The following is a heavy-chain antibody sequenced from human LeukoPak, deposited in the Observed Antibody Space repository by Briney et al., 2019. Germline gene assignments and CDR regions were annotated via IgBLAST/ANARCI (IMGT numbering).Heavy chain of an antibody. CDR2: IWYDGSNK. D-gene: IGHD2-15*01. CDR3: ARIGTGYYSGGSCYSIGMDV. J-gene: IGHJ6*02. CDR1: GFTFSSYV. Sequence: GGSLRLSCAASGFTFSSYVMHWVRQAPGKGLEWVAVIWYDGSNKYYADSVKGRFTISGDNSNNTLYLQMNSLRAEDTAVYYCARIGTGYYSGGSCYSIGMDVWGQGTTVIVSS. V-gene: IGHV3-33*01.